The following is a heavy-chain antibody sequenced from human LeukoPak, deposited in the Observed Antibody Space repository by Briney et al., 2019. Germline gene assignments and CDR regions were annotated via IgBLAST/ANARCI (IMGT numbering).Heavy chain of an antibody. CDR3: ATPRPYSSGYYYGYFDY. CDR1: GGSISSGGYS. Sequence: PSETLSLTCTVSGGSISSGGYSWSWIRQHPGKGLEWIGYIYYSGSTYYNPSLKSRVTISVDTSKNQFSLKLSSVTAADTAVYYCATPRPYSSGYYYGYFDYWGQGTLVTVSS. D-gene: IGHD3-22*01. J-gene: IGHJ4*02. CDR2: IYYSGST. V-gene: IGHV4-31*03.